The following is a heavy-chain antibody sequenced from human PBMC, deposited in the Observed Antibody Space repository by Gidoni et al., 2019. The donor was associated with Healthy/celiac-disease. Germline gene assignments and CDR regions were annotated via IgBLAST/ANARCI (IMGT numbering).Heavy chain of an antibody. CDR2: IYYRGST. D-gene: IGHD3-10*01. J-gene: IGHJ6*02. CDR1: GGSISSYY. V-gene: IGHV4-59*01. CDR3: ARDYYGGMDV. Sequence: QVQLQESGPGLVKPSETLSLTCTVSGGSISSYYWSWIRQPPGKGLEWIGYIYYRGSTNYNPSLKSRVTISVDTSKNQFSLKLSSVTAADTAVYYCARDYYGGMDVWGQGTTVTVSS.